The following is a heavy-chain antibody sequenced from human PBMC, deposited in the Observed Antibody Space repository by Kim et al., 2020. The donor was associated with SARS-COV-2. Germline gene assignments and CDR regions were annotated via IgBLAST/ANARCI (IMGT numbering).Heavy chain of an antibody. CDR1: GGSISSGGYY. CDR2: IYYSGST. CDR3: ARARPGGNWNSGSNWFDP. D-gene: IGHD1-20*01. V-gene: IGHV4-31*03. J-gene: IGHJ5*02. Sequence: SETLSLTCTVSGGSISSGGYYWSWIRQHPGKGLEWIGYIYYSGSTYYNPSLKSRVTISVDTSKNQFSLKLSSVTAADTAVYYCARARPGGNWNSGSNWFDPWGQGTLVTVSS.